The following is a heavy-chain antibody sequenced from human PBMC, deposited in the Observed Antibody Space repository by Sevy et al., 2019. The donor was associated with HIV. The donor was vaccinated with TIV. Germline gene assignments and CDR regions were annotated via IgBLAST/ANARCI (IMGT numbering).Heavy chain of an antibody. D-gene: IGHD3-22*01. CDR2: IESKGDGGTT. CDR3: TTEDTYYYDSSGFRAAFDI. Sequence: GGSLRLSCAASGFTFTNAWMGWGRQAPGKGLEWGGRIESKGDGGTTEYGVTMKGRVTISRDESKNTLYLQMNSLKTEDTAVYYCTTEDTYYYDSSGFRAAFDIWGQGTMVTVSS. V-gene: IGHV3-15*04. CDR1: GFTFTNAW. J-gene: IGHJ3*02.